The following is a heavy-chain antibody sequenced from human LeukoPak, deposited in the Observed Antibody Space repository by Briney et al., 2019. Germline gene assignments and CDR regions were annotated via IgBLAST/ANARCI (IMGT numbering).Heavy chain of an antibody. CDR3: AKGPHMDV. CDR2: ISYDGSNK. CDR1: GFTFSSYG. Sequence: PGGSLRLSCAASGFTFSSYGMHWVRQAPGKGLERVAVISYDGSNKYYADSVKGRFTIPRDNSKNTLYLQMNSLRAEDTAVYYCAKGPHMDVWGKGTTVTVSS. V-gene: IGHV3-30*18. J-gene: IGHJ6*03.